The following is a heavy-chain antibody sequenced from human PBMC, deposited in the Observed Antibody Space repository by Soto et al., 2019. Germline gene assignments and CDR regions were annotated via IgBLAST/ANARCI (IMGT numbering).Heavy chain of an antibody. CDR2: IDWDDDK. V-gene: IGHV2-70*01. D-gene: IGHD6-13*01. CDR1: GFSLSTSGMC. J-gene: IGHJ3*02. Sequence: SGPTLVNPTQTLTLTCTFSGFSLSTSGMCVGWIRQPPGKALEWLALIDWDDDKYYSTSLKTRLTISKDTSKNQVVLTMTNMDPVDTATYYCARIPPYSSPGRGAFDIWGQGTMVTVSS. CDR3: ARIPPYSSPGRGAFDI.